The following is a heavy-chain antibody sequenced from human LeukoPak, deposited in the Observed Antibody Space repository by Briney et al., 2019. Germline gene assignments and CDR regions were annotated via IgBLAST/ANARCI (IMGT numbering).Heavy chain of an antibody. CDR3: ARVALYESSGHNYFDY. Sequence: PSGTLSLTCAVSGGSINSNNWWSWVRPPPGKGLEWIGEIYRTGSTNYNPSLKSRVTISVDKSKNQFSLKLSSVTAADTAVYYCARVALYESSGHNYFDYWGQGTLVTVSS. CDR2: IYRTGST. D-gene: IGHD3-22*01. V-gene: IGHV4-4*02. J-gene: IGHJ4*02. CDR1: GGSINSNNW.